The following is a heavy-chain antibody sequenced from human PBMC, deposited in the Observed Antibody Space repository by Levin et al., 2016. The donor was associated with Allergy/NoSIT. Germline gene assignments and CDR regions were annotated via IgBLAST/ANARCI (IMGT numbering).Heavy chain of an antibody. CDR2: ITSGGSDT. V-gene: IGHV3-21*01. CDR1: GFTFSNFA. Sequence: GESLKISCTASGFTFSNFAMNWVRQAPGKGLEWVSLITSGGSDTYYADSVKGRFTISRDNAKKSLYLQGNSLRAEDTAIYFCAREGPTLDYSYGMDVWGQGTLVTVSS. CDR3: AREGPTLDYSYGMDV. J-gene: IGHJ6*02.